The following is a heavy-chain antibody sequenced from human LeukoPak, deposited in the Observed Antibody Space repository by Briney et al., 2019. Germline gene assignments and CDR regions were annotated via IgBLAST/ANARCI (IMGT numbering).Heavy chain of an antibody. D-gene: IGHD3-10*01. Sequence: GRSLTLSCAASGFTFSSYGMHWVRQAPGKGLEWEAVISYDGSNKYYADSVKGRFTISRDKSKNTLYLQMNSLRAEDTAVYYCAKDRGSGSYYGGDYWGQGTLVTVSS. V-gene: IGHV3-30*18. CDR1: GFTFSSYG. J-gene: IGHJ4*02. CDR3: AKDRGSGSYYGGDY. CDR2: ISYDGSNK.